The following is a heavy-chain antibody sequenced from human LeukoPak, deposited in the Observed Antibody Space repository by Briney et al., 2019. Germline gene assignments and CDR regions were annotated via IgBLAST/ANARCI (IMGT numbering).Heavy chain of an antibody. J-gene: IGHJ4*02. Sequence: PGRSLRLSCAASGFNFDDYAMHWVRQAPGKGLEWVSGINWNSGNIGYADSVKGRFTTSRDNAKNSLYLQMNSLKTEDTAMYYCTRPARISMIVGDLGYFHYWGQGTLVTVSS. D-gene: IGHD3-22*01. CDR2: INWNSGNI. V-gene: IGHV3-9*01. CDR3: TRPARISMIVGDLGYFHY. CDR1: GFNFDDYA.